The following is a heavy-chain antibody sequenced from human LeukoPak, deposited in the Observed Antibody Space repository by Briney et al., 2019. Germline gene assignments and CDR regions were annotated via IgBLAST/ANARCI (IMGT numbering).Heavy chain of an antibody. D-gene: IGHD6-13*01. CDR3: AKGEAAGKVDWFDP. CDR2: LTGYGGA. Sequence: GGSLRLSCEASGLSFTNYAMMWVRQAPGKGLQWISTLTGYGGAYYADSGEGRFIISRDISKNTMFLQMYSLRAEDTAVYYCAKGEAAGKVDWFDPWGQGTLVTVSS. CDR1: GLSFTNYA. J-gene: IGHJ5*02. V-gene: IGHV3-23*01.